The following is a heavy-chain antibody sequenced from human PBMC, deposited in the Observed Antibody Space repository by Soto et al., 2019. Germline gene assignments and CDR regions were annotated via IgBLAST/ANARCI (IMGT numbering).Heavy chain of an antibody. J-gene: IGHJ4*02. CDR1: GYTFTSYG. CDR3: ARGIPYGSGSYGYYFDY. Sequence: ASVKVSCKASGYTFTSYGISWVRQAPGRGLEWMGWISAYNGNTNYAQKLQGRVTMTTDTSTSTAYMELRSLRSDDTAVYYCARGIPYGSGSYGYYFDYWGQGTLVPVCS. CDR2: ISAYNGNT. V-gene: IGHV1-18*04. D-gene: IGHD3-10*01.